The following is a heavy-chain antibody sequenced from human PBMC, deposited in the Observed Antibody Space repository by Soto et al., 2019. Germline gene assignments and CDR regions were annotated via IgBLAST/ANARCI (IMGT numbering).Heavy chain of an antibody. V-gene: IGHV4-34*01. J-gene: IGHJ6*03. CDR2: INHSGST. CDR1: GGSFIGYY. CDR3: ATRATVYRGGYYYYYMDV. D-gene: IGHD3-9*01. Sequence: SETLSLTCAVYGGSFIGYYWSWILQPPGKGLEWIGEINHSGSTNYNPSLKSRVTISVDTSKNQFSLKLSSVTAADTAVYYCATRATVYRGGYYYYYMDVWGQGTTVTVAS.